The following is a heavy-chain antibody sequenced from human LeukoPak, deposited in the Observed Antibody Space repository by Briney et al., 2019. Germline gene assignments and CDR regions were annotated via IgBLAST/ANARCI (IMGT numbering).Heavy chain of an antibody. Sequence: GESLKISCKGSGYSFTSYWIGWVRQMRGKGLEWMGIIYTGDSDTRYSPSLQGQVTISVDRSISTAYPQWSSLKASDTAMYYCARLPYCGGDCYPNWFDPWGQGTLVTVSS. V-gene: IGHV5-51*01. CDR3: ARLPYCGGDCYPNWFDP. J-gene: IGHJ5*02. CDR1: GYSFTSYW. CDR2: IYTGDSDT. D-gene: IGHD2-21*02.